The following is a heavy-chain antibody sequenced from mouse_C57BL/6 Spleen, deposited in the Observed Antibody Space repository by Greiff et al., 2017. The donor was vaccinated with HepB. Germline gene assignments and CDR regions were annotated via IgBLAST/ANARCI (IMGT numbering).Heavy chain of an antibody. CDR1: GYTFTSYG. D-gene: IGHD2-3*01. CDR2: IYPRSGNT. CDR3: ARGNDGYSPVAY. V-gene: IGHV1-81*01. J-gene: IGHJ3*01. Sequence: VQVVESGAELARPGASVKLSCKASGYTFTSYGISWVKQRTGQGLEWIGEIYPRSGNTYYNEKFKGKATLTADKSSSTAYMELRSLTSEDSAVYFCARGNDGYSPVAYWGQGTLVTVSA.